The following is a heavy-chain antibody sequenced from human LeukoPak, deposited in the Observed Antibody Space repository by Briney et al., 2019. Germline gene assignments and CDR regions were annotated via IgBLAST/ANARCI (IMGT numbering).Heavy chain of an antibody. CDR1: GFTFSSYW. V-gene: IGHV3-7*01. CDR2: IKQDGSEK. CDR3: ARESFRMRESKTWFDP. D-gene: IGHD2-15*01. Sequence: GGSLRLSCAASGFTFSSYWMSWVRQAPGKGLEWVANIKQDGSEKYYVDSVKGRFTISRDNAKNSLYLQMNSLRAEDTAVYYCARESFRMRESKTWFDPWGQGTLVTVSS. J-gene: IGHJ5*02.